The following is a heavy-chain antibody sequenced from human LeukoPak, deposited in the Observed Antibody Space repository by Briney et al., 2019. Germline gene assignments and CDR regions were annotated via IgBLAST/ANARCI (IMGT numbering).Heavy chain of an antibody. V-gene: IGHV1-2*02. J-gene: IGHJ4*02. Sequence: ASVKVSCKASGYTFTGYYMHWVRQAPGQGLEWMGWINPNSGGTNYAQKFQGRVTMTRDTSISTAYMELSRLRSDDTAVYYCARVSLGLNSWYGEDGDYWGQGTLVTVSS. CDR2: INPNSGGT. CDR1: GYTFTGYY. CDR3: ARVSLGLNSWYGEDGDY. D-gene: IGHD6-13*01.